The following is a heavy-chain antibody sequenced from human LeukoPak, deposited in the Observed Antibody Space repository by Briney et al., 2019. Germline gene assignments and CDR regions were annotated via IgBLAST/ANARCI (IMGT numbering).Heavy chain of an antibody. CDR1: GGSISSDDYY. V-gene: IGHV4-61*02. J-gene: IGHJ4*02. Sequence: PSHPLSLTCTESGGSISSDDYYWNWIRQPAGRGLEWIGRIYITGNTMYNPSLESRVRMSIDTSKNQVSLTVKSVTAADTAVYYCARGGTLFTFFDSWGQGTLVTVSS. CDR3: ARGGTLFTFFDS. CDR2: IYITGNT.